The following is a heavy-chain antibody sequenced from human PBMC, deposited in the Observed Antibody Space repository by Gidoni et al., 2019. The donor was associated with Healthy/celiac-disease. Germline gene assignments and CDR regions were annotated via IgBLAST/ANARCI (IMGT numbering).Heavy chain of an antibody. J-gene: IGHJ4*02. CDR1: GFTFSSYA. V-gene: IGHV3-30-3*01. D-gene: IGHD4-4*01. CDR2: ISYDGSNK. CDR3: ASWATITPRTAGDY. Sequence: QVQLVESGGGVVQPGRSLRLPCAASGFTFSSYAMHWVRQAPGKGLEWVAVISYDGSNKYYADSVKGRFTISRDNSKNTLYLQMNSLRAEDTAVYYCASWATITPRTAGDYWGQGTLVTVSS.